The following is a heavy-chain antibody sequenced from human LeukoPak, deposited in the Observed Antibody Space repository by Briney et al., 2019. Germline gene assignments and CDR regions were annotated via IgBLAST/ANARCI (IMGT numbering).Heavy chain of an antibody. CDR3: ARDHYDFWSGYLGGFDY. V-gene: IGHV3-20*04. J-gene: IGHJ4*02. CDR2: INWNGGST. D-gene: IGHD3-3*01. Sequence: GGSLRLSCAASGFTFDDYGMSWVRQAPGKGLEWISGINWNGGSTGYADSVKGRFTISRDNAKNSLYLQMNSLRAEDTAVYYCARDHYDFWSGYLGGFDYWGQGTLVTVSS. CDR1: GFTFDDYG.